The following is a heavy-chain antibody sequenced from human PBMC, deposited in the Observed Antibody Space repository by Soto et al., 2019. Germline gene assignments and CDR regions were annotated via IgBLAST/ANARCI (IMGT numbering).Heavy chain of an antibody. J-gene: IGHJ5*02. CDR3: ARGVTVFGLVSRFWFDP. Sequence: PSETLSLTCTVSGGSIKNTGANWGWVRQSPGKGLEWIGHIYNSGITYYNPSLKSRVVISIDTSRNQFSLRLNSLTAADRAVYFCARGVTVFGLVSRFWFDPWGQGTVVTVSS. CDR1: GGSIKNTGAN. CDR2: IYNSGIT. D-gene: IGHD3-3*01. V-gene: IGHV4-30-4*08.